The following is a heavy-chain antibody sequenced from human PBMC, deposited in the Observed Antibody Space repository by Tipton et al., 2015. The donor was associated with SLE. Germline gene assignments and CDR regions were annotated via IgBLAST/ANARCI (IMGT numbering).Heavy chain of an antibody. D-gene: IGHD3-22*01. CDR2: INEDGIES. J-gene: IGHJ3*02. Sequence: SLRLSCVASGFTFSASWMNWVRQAPGKGLQWVADINEDGIESTYEDSLKGRFTISRDNAENLLYLHMNSLRADDTAVYYCAREGGYYDSSGLGAFDIWGQGTMVTVSS. CDR1: GFTFSASW. V-gene: IGHV3-7*03. CDR3: AREGGYYDSSGLGAFDI.